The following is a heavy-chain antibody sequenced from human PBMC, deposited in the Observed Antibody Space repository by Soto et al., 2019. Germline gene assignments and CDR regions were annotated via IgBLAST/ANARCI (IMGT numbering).Heavy chain of an antibody. V-gene: IGHV1-18*01. CDR3: ARGRYCSGGSCYPSRSDAFDI. D-gene: IGHD2-15*01. CDR2: ISAYNGNT. J-gene: IGHJ3*02. CDR1: GYTFTSYG. Sequence: ASVKVSCKASGYTFTSYGISWVRQAPGQGLEWMGCISAYNGNTNYAQKLQGRVTMTTDTSTSTAYMELRSLRSDDTAVYYCARGRYCSGGSCYPSRSDAFDIWGQGTMVTVSS.